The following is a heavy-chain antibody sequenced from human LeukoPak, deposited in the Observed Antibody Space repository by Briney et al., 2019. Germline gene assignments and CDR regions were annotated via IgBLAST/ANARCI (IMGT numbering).Heavy chain of an antibody. D-gene: IGHD2-2*01. CDR2: IWYDGSNK. V-gene: IGHV3-33*01. J-gene: IGHJ6*02. CDR3: ARAFTPIVVVPAAEYLYYYYGMDV. Sequence: PGGSLRLSCAASGFTFSSYGMHWVRQAPGKGLEWVAVIWYDGSNKYYADSVKGRFTISRDNSKNTLYLQMNSLRAEDTAVYYCARAFTPIVVVPAAEYLYYYYGMDVWGQGTTVTVSS. CDR1: GFTFSSYG.